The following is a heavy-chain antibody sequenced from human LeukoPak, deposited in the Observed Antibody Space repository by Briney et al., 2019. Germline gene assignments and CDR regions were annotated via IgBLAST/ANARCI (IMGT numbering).Heavy chain of an antibody. CDR2: IYYSGST. J-gene: IGHJ4*02. CDR3: ARDRHYDTSGADY. V-gene: IGHV4-39*07. CDR1: GGSITNANYY. Sequence: PSETLSLTCTVSGGSITNANYYWGWIRQPPGKGLERIGNIYYSGSTYYNPSLKSRVTLSVDTSKNQFSLKLTSVTAADTAVYYCARDRHYDTSGADYWGQGTLVTVSS. D-gene: IGHD3-22*01.